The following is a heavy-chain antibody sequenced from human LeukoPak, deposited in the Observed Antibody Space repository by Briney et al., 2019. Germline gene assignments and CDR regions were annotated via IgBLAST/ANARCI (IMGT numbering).Heavy chain of an antibody. Sequence: GGSLRLSCAASGFTFSSYGMHWVRQAPGKGLEWVAFIRYDGSNKYYADSVKGRFTISRDNSKNTLYLQMNSLRAEDTAVYYCARGASEYSSGWWSNWFDPWGQGTLVTVSS. J-gene: IGHJ5*02. CDR2: IRYDGSNK. CDR3: ARGASEYSSGWWSNWFDP. CDR1: GFTFSSYG. V-gene: IGHV3-30*02. D-gene: IGHD6-19*01.